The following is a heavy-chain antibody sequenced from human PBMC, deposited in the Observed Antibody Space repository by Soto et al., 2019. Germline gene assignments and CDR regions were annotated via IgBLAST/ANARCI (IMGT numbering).Heavy chain of an antibody. CDR1: GFTFRSLW. V-gene: IGHV3-7*01. CDR3: SRTLYS. CDR2: INPDGSEK. J-gene: IGHJ4*02. Sequence: LRLSCAASGFTFRSLWMDWVRQAPGKGLEWVANINPDGSEKHYVDSVKGRFTISRDNAKNSLYRKMSSRPAECSAHYNFSRTLYSWGQGTRVTVSS.